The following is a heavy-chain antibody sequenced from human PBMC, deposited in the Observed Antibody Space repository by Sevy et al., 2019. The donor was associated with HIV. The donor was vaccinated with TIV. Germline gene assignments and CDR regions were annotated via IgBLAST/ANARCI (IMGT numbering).Heavy chain of an antibody. CDR2: ISAYNGNT. Sequence: ASVKVSCKASGYTFTSYGISWVRQAPGQGLEWMGWISAYNGNTNYAQKLQGRVTMTTDTSTSTAYMELRSLRSDDTAVYYCASYCSSTSCYMGGYSYGDAFDIWGQGTMVTVSS. CDR3: ASYCSSTSCYMGGYSYGDAFDI. CDR1: GYTFTSYG. D-gene: IGHD2-2*02. V-gene: IGHV1-18*01. J-gene: IGHJ3*02.